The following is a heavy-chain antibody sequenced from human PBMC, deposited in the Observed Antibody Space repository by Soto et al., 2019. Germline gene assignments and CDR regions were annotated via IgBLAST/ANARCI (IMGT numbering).Heavy chain of an antibody. CDR3: AKDRLSGSYRRFFGS. CDR2: FCVGAGAT. Sequence: EVQLLESGGGLVQPGGSLRLSCAASGFTFSSYGMSWVRQAPGKGLEWVSGFCVGAGATLYADSVKGRFTVSSDNSKNPLLLQMNSLRADDTAVYYCAKDRLSGSYRRFFGSWGQGNLVTVSS. CDR1: GFTFSSYG. J-gene: IGHJ4*02. D-gene: IGHD1-26*01. V-gene: IGHV3-23*01.